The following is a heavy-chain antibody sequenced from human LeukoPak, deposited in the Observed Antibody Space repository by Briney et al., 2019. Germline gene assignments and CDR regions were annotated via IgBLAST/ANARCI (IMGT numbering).Heavy chain of an antibody. CDR3: ASGARVIAGRTLIAAFDI. CDR2: INPSGGST. D-gene: IGHD6-13*01. V-gene: IGHV1-46*01. Sequence: GASVKVSCKASGYTFTSYYMHWVRQAPGQGLEWMGIINPSGGSTSYAQKFQGRVTMTRDTSTSTVYMELSSLRSDDTAVYYCASGARVIAGRTLIAAFDIWGQGTMVTVSS. J-gene: IGHJ3*02. CDR1: GYTFTSYY.